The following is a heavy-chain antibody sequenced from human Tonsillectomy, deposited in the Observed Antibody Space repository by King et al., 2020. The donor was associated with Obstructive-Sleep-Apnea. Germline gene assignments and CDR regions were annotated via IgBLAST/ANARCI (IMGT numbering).Heavy chain of an antibody. J-gene: IGHJ4*02. Sequence: VQLVESGGGVVQPGRSLRLSCAASGFTFSSYAMHWVRQAPGRGLEWVAVISYDGNHKLYADSVKGRFTISRDNSKKTLYLQMNSLTSEATTVFSCASGGPTLRFLEWFTFDYWGQGTLVIVSS. V-gene: IGHV3-30*04. CDR2: ISYDGNHK. D-gene: IGHD3-3*01. CDR3: ASGGPTLRFLEWFTFDY. CDR1: GFTFSSYA.